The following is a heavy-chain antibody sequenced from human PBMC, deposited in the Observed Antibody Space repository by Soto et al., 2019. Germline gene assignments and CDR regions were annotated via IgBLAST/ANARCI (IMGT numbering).Heavy chain of an antibody. J-gene: IGHJ1*01. Sequence: ESGGGLVQPGRSLRLSCAASGFTFDDYAMHWVRQAPGKGLEWVSGISWNSGSIGYADSVKGRFTISRDNAKNSLYLQMNSLRAEDTALYYCAKDTGGVVVAATFQHWGQGTLVTVSS. CDR1: GFTFDDYA. CDR3: AKDTGGVVVAATFQH. V-gene: IGHV3-9*01. D-gene: IGHD2-15*01. CDR2: ISWNSGSI.